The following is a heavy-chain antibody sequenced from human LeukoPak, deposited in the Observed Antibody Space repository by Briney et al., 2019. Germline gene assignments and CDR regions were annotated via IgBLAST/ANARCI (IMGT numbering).Heavy chain of an antibody. CDR1: GFTFRGAA. CDR3: ARDRYDSSGSNWFDP. V-gene: IGHV3-21*01. Sequence: GGSLRLSCAVSGFTFRGAAMTWVRQAPGKGLEWVSLISSSGNNAYYADSVKGRFTISRDNSKNSLYLQMNSLRAEDTAVYYCARDRYDSSGSNWFDPWGQGTLVTVSS. D-gene: IGHD3-22*01. J-gene: IGHJ5*02. CDR2: ISSSGNNA.